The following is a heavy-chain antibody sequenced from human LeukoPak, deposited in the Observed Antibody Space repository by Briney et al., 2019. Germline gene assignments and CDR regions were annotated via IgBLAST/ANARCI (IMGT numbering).Heavy chain of an antibody. CDR2: INHSGST. V-gene: IGHV4-34*01. D-gene: IGHD3-3*01. CDR1: GGSFSGYY. CDR3: ARAGITIFGVDTKVNWFDP. Sequence: PSETLSLTCAVYGGSFSGYYWSWIRQPPGKGLEWIGEINHSGSTNYNPSLKSRVTISVDTSKNQFSLKLSSVTAADTAVYYCARAGITIFGVDTKVNWFDPWGQGTLVTVSS. J-gene: IGHJ5*02.